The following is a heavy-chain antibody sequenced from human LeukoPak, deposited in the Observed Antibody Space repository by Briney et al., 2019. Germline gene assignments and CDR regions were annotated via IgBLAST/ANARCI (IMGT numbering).Heavy chain of an antibody. J-gene: IGHJ3*02. V-gene: IGHV4-38-2*02. CDR2: IYHSGNP. CDR1: GYSISSGYY. D-gene: IGHD3-10*01. Sequence: SETLSLTCTVSGYSISSGYYWGLIRQPPGKGLEWIGCIYHSGNPYYNPSLKSRVTISVDTSKNQFSLKLTSVTAADTAVYYCARGGSGSYIDAFNIWGQGTMVTVSS. CDR3: ARGGSGSYIDAFNI.